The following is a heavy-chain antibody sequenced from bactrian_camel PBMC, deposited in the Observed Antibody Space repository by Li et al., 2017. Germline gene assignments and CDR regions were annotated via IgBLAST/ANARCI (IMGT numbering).Heavy chain of an antibody. CDR1: GFALSTFD. CDR3: ANTVAGSPYY. Sequence: VQLVESGGGLVQPGGSLTLSCAASGFALSTFDMHWVRQAPGKGLEWVSCVGTTTHYADSVKSRFTISRDNAKNMVYLHLNSLKTEDMAMYYCANTVAGSPYYWGQGTQVTVS. D-gene: IGHD6*01. V-gene: IGHV3S40*01. CDR2: CVGTTT. J-gene: IGHJ4*01.